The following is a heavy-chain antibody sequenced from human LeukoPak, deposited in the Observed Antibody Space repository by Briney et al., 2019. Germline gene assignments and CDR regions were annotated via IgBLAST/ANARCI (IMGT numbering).Heavy chain of an antibody. Sequence: ASVKVSCKASGYTFTSYDINWVRQATGQGLEWMGWMNPNSGNTGYAQKFQGRVTMTRNTSISTAYMELSSLRSEDTAVYYCARGPTYYYDSSPPGWFDPWGQGTLVTVSS. CDR1: GYTFTSYD. D-gene: IGHD3-22*01. CDR2: MNPNSGNT. J-gene: IGHJ5*02. V-gene: IGHV1-8*01. CDR3: ARGPTYYYDSSPPGWFDP.